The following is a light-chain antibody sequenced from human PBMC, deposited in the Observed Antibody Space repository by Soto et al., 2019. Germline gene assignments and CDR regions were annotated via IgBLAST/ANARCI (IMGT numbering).Light chain of an antibody. CDR3: QHYHDWRIT. CDR2: DAS. J-gene: IGKJ5*01. CDR1: QSIRDN. V-gene: IGKV3-15*01. Sequence: EIVLTQSPATLSVSPGERATLSCRASQSIRDNLAWYQQKPGQTPRLLISDASTRATTIPARFSGSGSGTEFTLTINRLQSEDFAVYYCQHYHDWRITFGLGTRLEIK.